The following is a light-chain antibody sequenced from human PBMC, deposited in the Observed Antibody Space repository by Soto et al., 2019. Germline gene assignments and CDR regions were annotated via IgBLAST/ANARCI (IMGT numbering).Light chain of an antibody. CDR3: QQRSNWAIT. CDR1: QTISSW. CDR2: KAS. Sequence: DIQMTQSPSTLSGSIGDRVTITCRASQTISSWLAWYQQKPGKAPKLLIYKASTLKSGVPSRFSGSGSGTEFTLTISSLEPEDFAVYYCQQRSNWAITFGQGTRLEI. J-gene: IGKJ5*01. V-gene: IGKV1-5*03.